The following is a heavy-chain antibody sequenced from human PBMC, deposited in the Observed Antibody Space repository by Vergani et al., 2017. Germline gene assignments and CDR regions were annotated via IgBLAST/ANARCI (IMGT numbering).Heavy chain of an antibody. CDR2: ISYDGSNK. D-gene: IGHD3-3*01. V-gene: IGHV3-30*03. J-gene: IGHJ3*02. Sequence: VQLVESGGGVVQPGRSLRLSCAASGFTFSSYGMHWVRQAPGKGLEWVAVISYDGSNKYYADSVKGRFTISRDNSKNTLYLQMNSLRAEDTAVYYCARVLKFWSGYYHDAFDIWGQGTMVTVSS. CDR3: ARVLKFWSGYYHDAFDI. CDR1: GFTFSSYG.